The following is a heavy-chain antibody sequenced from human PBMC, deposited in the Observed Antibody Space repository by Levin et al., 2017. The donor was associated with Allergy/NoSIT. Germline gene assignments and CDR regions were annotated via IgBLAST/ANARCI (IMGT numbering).Heavy chain of an antibody. CDR3: ARDLYNDDSVFGY. CDR2: INPHSGDT. CDR1: RYIFSDYF. Sequence: EASVKVSCKASRYIFSDYFIHWVRQAPGQGLEWMGWINPHSGDTKYAQEFHGRVTMTRDTSISTAYMELTRLTSDDTAVYYCARDLYNDDSVFGYWGQGTLVNVFS. V-gene: IGHV1-2*02. J-gene: IGHJ4*02. D-gene: IGHD3-22*01.